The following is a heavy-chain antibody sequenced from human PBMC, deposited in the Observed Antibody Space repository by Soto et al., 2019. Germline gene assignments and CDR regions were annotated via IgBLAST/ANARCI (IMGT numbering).Heavy chain of an antibody. J-gene: IGHJ6*02. D-gene: IGHD2-15*01. CDR1: GFSFNEAW. Sequence: EVQLVESAGGLVKPGGSLRLSCVASGFSFNEAWMNWVRQAPGEGLEWVGRIKTSAGGGATDYAAPVQGGFTISRDDSKNALYLHMNSLITEDTAIYYCTTGSVEGIWGQGTTVTVSS. CDR3: TTGSVEGI. V-gene: IGHV3-15*07. CDR2: IKTSAGGGAT.